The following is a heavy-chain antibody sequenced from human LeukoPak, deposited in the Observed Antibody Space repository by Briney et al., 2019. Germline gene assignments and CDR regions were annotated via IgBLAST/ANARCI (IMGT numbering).Heavy chain of an antibody. D-gene: IGHD3-10*01. Sequence: GGSLRLSCAASGFTFSNAWISWVRQAPGKGLEWVGRIKSKTDGGTTDYAAPVKGRFTISRDDSKNTLYLQMNSLKTEDTAVYYCTTDLYVLLWFGGGMDVWGKGTTVTVSS. V-gene: IGHV3-15*01. CDR2: IKSKTDGGTT. CDR1: GFTFSNAW. CDR3: TTDLYVLLWFGGGMDV. J-gene: IGHJ6*04.